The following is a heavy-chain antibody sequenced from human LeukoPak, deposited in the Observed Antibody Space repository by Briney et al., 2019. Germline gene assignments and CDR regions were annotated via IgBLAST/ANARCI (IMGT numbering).Heavy chain of an antibody. D-gene: IGHD1/OR15-1a*01. J-gene: IGHJ4*02. Sequence: HPGGSLRLSCAASGFTFNTYGMHWLRQTPDKGLEWLSFIRYDGSNKYYMESVRGRFTSSRDNSKNTLYLQMNSLRPEDTAIYYCARNWNNFLDSWGQGTLVTVSS. CDR3: ARNWNNFLDS. CDR1: GFTFNTYG. V-gene: IGHV3-30*02. CDR2: IRYDGSNK.